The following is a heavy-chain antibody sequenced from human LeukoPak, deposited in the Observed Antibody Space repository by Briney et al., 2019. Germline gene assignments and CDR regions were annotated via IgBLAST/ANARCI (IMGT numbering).Heavy chain of an antibody. V-gene: IGHV3-7*03. CDR1: GFTFSSYW. CDR2: INHNGNVN. D-gene: IGHD6-13*01. CDR3: ATDLFIAPAENDAFDI. Sequence: GGSLRLSCAASGFTFSSYWMNWARQAPGKGLEWVASINHNGNVNYYVDSVKGRFTISRDNAKNSLYLQMSNLRAEDTAVYYCATDLFIAPAENDAFDIWGQGTMVTVSS. J-gene: IGHJ3*02.